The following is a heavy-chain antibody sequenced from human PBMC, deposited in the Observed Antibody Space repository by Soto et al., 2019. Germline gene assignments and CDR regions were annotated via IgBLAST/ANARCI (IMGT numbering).Heavy chain of an antibody. CDR3: AGAAPRYCSGGSCYYWWDY. Sequence: PSETLSLTCTVSGGSISSYYWSWIRQPPGKGLEWIGYIYYSGSTNYNPSLKSRVTISVDTSKNQFSLKLSSVTAADTAVYYCAGAAPRYCSGGSCYYWWDYWGQGTLVTVSS. J-gene: IGHJ4*02. D-gene: IGHD2-15*01. V-gene: IGHV4-59*12. CDR1: GGSISSYY. CDR2: IYYSGST.